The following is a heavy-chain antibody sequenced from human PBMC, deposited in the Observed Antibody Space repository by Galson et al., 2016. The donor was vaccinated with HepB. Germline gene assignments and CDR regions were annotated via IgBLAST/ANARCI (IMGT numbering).Heavy chain of an antibody. CDR1: GFTFSSYG. CDR3: AKELMPGTTDYYYAMDV. J-gene: IGHJ6*04. D-gene: IGHD2/OR15-2a*01. V-gene: IGHV3-30*18. Sequence: SLRLSCAASGFTFSSYGMHWVRQAPGKGLEWVTVISFDGFNRYYADSVKGRFTVSRDNSKNTLYLQMNNLRAEDTAVYHCAKELMPGTTDYYYAMDVGGTGTTVTVSS. CDR2: ISFDGFNR.